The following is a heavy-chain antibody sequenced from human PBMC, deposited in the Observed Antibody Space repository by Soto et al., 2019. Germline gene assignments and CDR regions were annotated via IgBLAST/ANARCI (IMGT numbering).Heavy chain of an antibody. CDR2: IYYSGST. CDR3: ASWRGYCSGGSCYTFDY. D-gene: IGHD2-15*01. Sequence: SETLSLTCTVSGGSISSYYWSWIRQPPGKGLEWIGYIYYSGSTYYNPSLKSRVTISVDTSKNQFSLKLSSVTAADTAVYYCASWRGYCSGGSCYTFDYWGQGTLVTVSS. J-gene: IGHJ4*02. V-gene: IGHV4-30-4*01. CDR1: GGSISSYY.